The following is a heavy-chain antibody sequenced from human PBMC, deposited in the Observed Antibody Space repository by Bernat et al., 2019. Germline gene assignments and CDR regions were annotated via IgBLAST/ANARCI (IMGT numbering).Heavy chain of an antibody. D-gene: IGHD3-22*01. CDR1: GFTFSSYS. Sequence: EVQLVESGGGLVQPGGSLRLSCAASGFTFSSYSMNWVRQAPGKGLEWVSYISSSSSTKFYADTMKGRFTISRDNAKNSLYLQMVSLGAEDTAVYYCARDRSSDYDPHFDYWGQGTLVTVSS. CDR3: ARDRSSDYDPHFDY. J-gene: IGHJ4*02. CDR2: ISSSSSTK. V-gene: IGHV3-48*01.